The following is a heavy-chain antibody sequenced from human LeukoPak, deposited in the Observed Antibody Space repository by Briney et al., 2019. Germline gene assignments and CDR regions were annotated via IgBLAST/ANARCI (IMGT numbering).Heavy chain of an antibody. D-gene: IGHD2-15*01. Sequence: GGSLRLSWAASGFTFSSYTFNWVRQAPGKGLEWVSSISSSSSYIFYADSVKGRFTISRDNAKNSLYLQMNSLSAEDTALYYCARGNYCSGSSCYSTDYWGQGTLVTVSS. J-gene: IGHJ4*02. CDR1: GFTFSSYT. CDR3: ARGNYCSGSSCYSTDY. V-gene: IGHV3-21*01. CDR2: ISSSSSYI.